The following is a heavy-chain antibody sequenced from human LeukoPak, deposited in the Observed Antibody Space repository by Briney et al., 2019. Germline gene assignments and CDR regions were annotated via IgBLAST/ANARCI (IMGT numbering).Heavy chain of an antibody. CDR3: ARERYGGY. J-gene: IGHJ4*02. CDR2: TSSSDPGT. Sequence: GGSLRLSCAASGFPLSSYAMSRVRQGPGKGLEWVAATSSSDPGTYHADSVKGRFTISRDNAKNTLHLQMNSLRAEDTAVYYCARERYGGYWGQGTLVTVSS. CDR1: GFPLSSYA. V-gene: IGHV3-23*01. D-gene: IGHD4-23*01.